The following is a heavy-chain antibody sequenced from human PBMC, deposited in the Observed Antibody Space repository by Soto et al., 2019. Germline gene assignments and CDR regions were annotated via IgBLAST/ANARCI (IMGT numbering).Heavy chain of an antibody. CDR2: ISSSSSYI. V-gene: IGHV3-21*01. CDR1: GFTFSSYS. D-gene: IGHD2-15*01. CDR3: ARDSQDIVVVVADY. Sequence: EVQLVESGGGLVKPGGSLRLSCAASGFTFSSYSMNWVRQAPGKGLEWVSSISSSSSYIYYADSVKGRFTISRDNAKNSLYLQMNSLRAEETAVYYCARDSQDIVVVVADYWGQGTLVTVSS. J-gene: IGHJ4*02.